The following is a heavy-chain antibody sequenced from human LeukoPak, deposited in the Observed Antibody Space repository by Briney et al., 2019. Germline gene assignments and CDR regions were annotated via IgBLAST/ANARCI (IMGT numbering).Heavy chain of an antibody. CDR3: TRKLDSGPFDY. Sequence: GGSLRLSCAASGFTFSGSAMHWVRQASGKGLEWVGRIRSKANSYATAYAASVKGRFTISRDDSKNTAYLQMNSLTTEDTAVYYCTRKLDSGPFDYWGQGTLVTVSS. CDR2: IRSKANSYAT. J-gene: IGHJ4*02. D-gene: IGHD1-26*01. V-gene: IGHV3-73*01. CDR1: GFTFSGSA.